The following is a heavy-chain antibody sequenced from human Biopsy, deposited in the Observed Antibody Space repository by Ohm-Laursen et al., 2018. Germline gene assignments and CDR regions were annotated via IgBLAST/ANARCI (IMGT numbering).Heavy chain of an antibody. CDR3: TRGGYYYDSLAYYYWFDP. CDR1: GYTFTDYF. J-gene: IGHJ5*02. D-gene: IGHD3-22*01. Sequence: SVKVSCKASGYTFTDYFVHWVRQAPGQGLEWMGWIDTINGGTRSAQKFQGRVTMTRDTSISTAYMELSRLTSDDTAVYYCTRGGYYYDSLAYYYWFDPWGQGTLVTVSS. CDR2: IDTINGGT. V-gene: IGHV1-2*02.